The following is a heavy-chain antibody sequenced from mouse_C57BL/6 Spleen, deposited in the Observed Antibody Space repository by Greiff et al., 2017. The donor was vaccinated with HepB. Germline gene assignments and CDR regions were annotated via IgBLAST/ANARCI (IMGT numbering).Heavy chain of an antibody. Sequence: VQLQESGAELMKPGASVKLSCKATGYTFTGYWIEWVKQRPGHGLEWIGEILPGSGSTNYNEKFKGKATFTADTSSNTAYMQLSSLTTEDSAIYYCARMRIYYGSSYWYFDVWGTGTTVTVSS. V-gene: IGHV1-9*01. CDR1: GYTFTGYW. J-gene: IGHJ1*03. CDR3: ARMRIYYGSSYWYFDV. D-gene: IGHD1-1*01. CDR2: ILPGSGST.